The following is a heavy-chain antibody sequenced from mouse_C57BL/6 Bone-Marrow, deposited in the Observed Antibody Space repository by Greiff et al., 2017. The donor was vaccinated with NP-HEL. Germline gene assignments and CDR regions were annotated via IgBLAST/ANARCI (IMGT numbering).Heavy chain of an antibody. CDR2: IWSGGST. Sequence: VHLVESGPGLVQPSQSLSITCTVSGFSLTSYGVHWVRQSPGKGLEWLGVIWSGGSTDSNAAFISRLSISKDNSKCQVFFKMNSQQADDTAIYYCARKRKAWFAYWGQGTLVTVSA. J-gene: IGHJ3*01. V-gene: IGHV2-2*01. CDR3: ARKRKAWFAY. CDR1: GFSLTSYG.